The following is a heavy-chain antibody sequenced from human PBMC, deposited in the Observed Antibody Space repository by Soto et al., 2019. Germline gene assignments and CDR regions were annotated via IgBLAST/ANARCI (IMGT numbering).Heavy chain of an antibody. J-gene: IGHJ4*02. CDR2: IYRTGNT. Sequence: SETLSLTCTVSGDSMTSGDYSWSWIRQPPGKGLEWRGYIYRTGNTHYSPSLKSRVSISQDRSKNQFSLELTSVTAADTAVYYCARGDYQYSIDYWGQGTLVTVSS. D-gene: IGHD2-2*01. CDR3: ARGDYQYSIDY. CDR1: GDSMTSGDYS. V-gene: IGHV4-30-2*01.